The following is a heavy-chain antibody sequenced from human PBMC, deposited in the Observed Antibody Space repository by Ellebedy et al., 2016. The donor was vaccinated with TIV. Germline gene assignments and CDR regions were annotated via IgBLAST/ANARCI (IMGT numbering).Heavy chain of an antibody. CDR1: GFTFSGYW. V-gene: IGHV3-74*01. Sequence: GESLKISCAASGFTFSGYWMHWVRQAPGRGLVWVSRISNDGSSTSYAVSVEGRFTISRDNAKNTRYLQMNSLRAEDTAAYYCTPWGLGGYWGQGTLVTVSS. D-gene: IGHD2-21*01. J-gene: IGHJ4*02. CDR3: TPWGLGGY. CDR2: ISNDGSST.